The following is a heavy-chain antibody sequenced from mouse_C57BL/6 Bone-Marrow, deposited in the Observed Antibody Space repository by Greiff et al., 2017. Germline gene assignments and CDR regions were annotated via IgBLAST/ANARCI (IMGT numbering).Heavy chain of an antibody. CDR3: ARKGDYDDWYFDV. V-gene: IGHV5-16*01. J-gene: IGHJ1*03. CDR2: INYDGSST. Sequence: EVMLVESEGGLVQPGSSMKLSCTASGFTFSDYYMAWVRQVPEKGLEWVANINYDGSSTYYLDSLKSRFIISRDNAKNILYLQMSSLKSEDTATYYCARKGDYDDWYFDVWGTGTTVTVAS. CDR1: GFTFSDYY. D-gene: IGHD2-4*01.